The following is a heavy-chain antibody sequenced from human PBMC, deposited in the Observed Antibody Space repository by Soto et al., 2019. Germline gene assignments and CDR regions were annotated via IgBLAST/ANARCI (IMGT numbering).Heavy chain of an antibody. Sequence: VGPLILSSAASGFTFSNYSMNWVRQDPGKGLEWVSYISSSSTRYYADAVTGRFTISRDNAKNSLYLEMNSLIAEDTAVYYCARAASDGYCSGGSCWGSSYYSYMDVWGKGTTVTVSS. CDR2: ISSSSTR. CDR1: GFTFSNYS. J-gene: IGHJ6*03. V-gene: IGHV3-48*01. D-gene: IGHD2-15*01. CDR3: ARAASDGYCSGGSCWGSSYYSYMDV.